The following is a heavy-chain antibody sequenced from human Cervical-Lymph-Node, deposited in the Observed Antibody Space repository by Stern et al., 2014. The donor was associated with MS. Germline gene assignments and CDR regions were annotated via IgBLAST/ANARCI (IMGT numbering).Heavy chain of an antibody. V-gene: IGHV3-30*04. D-gene: IGHD1-26*01. Sequence: QVQLVQSGGGVVQPGRSLRLSCAASGFTFSTYAMHWVRQALGKGLEWVAVTSYDGSDKYYADSAKGRFIISRDNSKNTLYLHMNSLRAEDTALYYCARDGYSGSYYVSGYWGQGTLVTVSS. CDR3: ARDGYSGSYYVSGY. J-gene: IGHJ4*02. CDR2: TSYDGSDK. CDR1: GFTFSTYA.